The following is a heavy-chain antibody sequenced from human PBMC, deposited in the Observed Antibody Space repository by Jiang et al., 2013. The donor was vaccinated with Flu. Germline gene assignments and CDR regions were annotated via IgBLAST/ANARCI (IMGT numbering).Heavy chain of an antibody. J-gene: IGHJ4*02. CDR2: ISSSGTNT. V-gene: IGHV3-23*04. D-gene: IGHD2-2*02. Sequence: VQLVESGGGLVRPGGSLRLSCAASGFNLKSYVMSWVRQAPGKGLEWVSTISSSGTNTYYADSVRGRLTVSRDNSKNTLYLQLTSLRPDDTAVYYCAKPPFGCTTAGCYKANFDSWGQGTLVTVSS. CDR1: GFNLKSYV. CDR3: AKPPFGCTTAGCYKANFDS.